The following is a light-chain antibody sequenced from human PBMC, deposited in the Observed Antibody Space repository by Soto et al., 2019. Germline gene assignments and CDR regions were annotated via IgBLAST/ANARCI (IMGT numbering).Light chain of an antibody. CDR2: GAS. V-gene: IGKV3-15*01. J-gene: IGKJ5*01. CDR3: QQYGSSPIT. CDR1: QSVSSN. Sequence: EIVMTQSPAPLSVSPGERATLSCRASQSVSSNLAWYQQKHGQAPRLLIYGASTRATGIPARFSGSGSGTELTLTISSLQSEDFAVYHCQQYGSSPITLGQGTRLEIK.